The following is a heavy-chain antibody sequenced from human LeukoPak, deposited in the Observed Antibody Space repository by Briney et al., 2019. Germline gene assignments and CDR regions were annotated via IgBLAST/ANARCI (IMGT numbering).Heavy chain of an antibody. CDR2: ISAYSGNT. CDR1: GGTFSSYA. Sequence: ASVKVSCKASGGTFSSYAISWVRQAPGQGLEWMGWISAYSGNTNYAQKLQGRVTMTTDTSTSTAYMELRSLRSDDTAVYYCARYDSSGQHWGQGTLVTVSS. V-gene: IGHV1-18*01. J-gene: IGHJ4*02. D-gene: IGHD3-22*01. CDR3: ARYDSSGQH.